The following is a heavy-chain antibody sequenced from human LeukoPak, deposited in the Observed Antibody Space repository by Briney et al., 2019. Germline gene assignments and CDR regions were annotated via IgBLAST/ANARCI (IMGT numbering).Heavy chain of an antibody. CDR1: GGSISSSSYN. D-gene: IGHD3-22*01. V-gene: IGHV4-39*07. CDR2: ISYSGTT. Sequence: SETLSLTCSVSGGSISSSSYNWGWLRQPPGKGLERIGSISYSGTTYYNPSLRSRVTISVDTSKNQFSLKLTSVAAADTAVYYCARDLGTYYYDSRNIWGQGTMVTVSS. J-gene: IGHJ3*02. CDR3: ARDLGTYYYDSRNI.